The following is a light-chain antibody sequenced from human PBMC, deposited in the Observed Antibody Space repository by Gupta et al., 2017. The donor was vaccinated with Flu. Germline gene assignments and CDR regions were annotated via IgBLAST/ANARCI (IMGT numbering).Light chain of an antibody. Sequence: SSVLTQLPSVSVAPGQTVRMTCGGNSIGVGTVHWYQQKAGLAPVLVVYDDSVRPSGIPERFSGSNSGNTATLTINRAEAGDEADYYCQMWDSDSDRPVFGGGTQLTVL. V-gene: IGLV3-21*02. J-gene: IGLJ3*02. CDR1: SIGVGT. CDR2: DDS. CDR3: QMWDSDSDRPV.